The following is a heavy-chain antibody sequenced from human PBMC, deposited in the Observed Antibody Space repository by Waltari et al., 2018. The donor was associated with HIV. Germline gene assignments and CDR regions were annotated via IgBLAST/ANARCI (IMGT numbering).Heavy chain of an antibody. CDR1: GYSLSSGYY. J-gene: IGHJ2*01. Sequence: QVQLQASGPGLVKPSETLSLTCTVSGYSLSSGYYWGWIRQPPGKGLQWIGNIYHTGSTYNNPSLKSRVTISVDTSKNQFSLKLSSVTAADTAVYYCARQGRVHYWYFDLWGRGTLVTVSS. D-gene: IGHD1-1*01. V-gene: IGHV4-38-2*02. CDR3: ARQGRVHYWYFDL. CDR2: IYHTGST.